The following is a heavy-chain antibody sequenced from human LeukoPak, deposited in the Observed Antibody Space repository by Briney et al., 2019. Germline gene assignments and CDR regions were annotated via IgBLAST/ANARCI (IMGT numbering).Heavy chain of an antibody. Sequence: GGSLRLSCAASGFTFSDYPMNWVRQDPGKGLEWVSYISHSTILYAESVKGRFTISRDNAKNSLFLQMNSLRVEDTAMYYCARTVTTVVNFDYLGQGTLVTVSS. V-gene: IGHV3-69-1*01. J-gene: IGHJ4*02. D-gene: IGHD4-23*01. CDR1: GFTFSDYP. CDR3: ARTVTTVVNFDY. CDR2: ISHSTI.